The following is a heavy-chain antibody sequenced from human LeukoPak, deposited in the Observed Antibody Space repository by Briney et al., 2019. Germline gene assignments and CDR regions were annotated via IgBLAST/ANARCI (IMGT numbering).Heavy chain of an antibody. Sequence: SETLSLTCTVSGGSISSYYWSWIRQPPGKGLEWIGYIYYSGSTNYNPSLKNRVTISVDTSKNQFSLKLSSVTAADTAVYYCARLRIAAAGGEVWFDPWGQGTLVTVSS. J-gene: IGHJ5*02. CDR2: IYYSGST. CDR3: ARLRIAAAGGEVWFDP. V-gene: IGHV4-59*08. CDR1: GGSISSYY. D-gene: IGHD6-13*01.